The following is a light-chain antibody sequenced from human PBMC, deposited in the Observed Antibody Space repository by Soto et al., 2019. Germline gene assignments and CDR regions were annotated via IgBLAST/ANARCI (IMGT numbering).Light chain of an antibody. J-gene: IGLJ2*01. CDR1: SSNIGAGFD. CDR2: ANS. Sequence: QPVLTQPPSVSGAPGQRVTISCTGSSSNIGAGFDVHWYQQLPGTAPKLLIYANSNRPSGVPDRFSGSKSGTSASLAITGLQAEDEADYYCQSYDSSLSSVVFGGGTQLTVL. V-gene: IGLV1-40*01. CDR3: QSYDSSLSSVV.